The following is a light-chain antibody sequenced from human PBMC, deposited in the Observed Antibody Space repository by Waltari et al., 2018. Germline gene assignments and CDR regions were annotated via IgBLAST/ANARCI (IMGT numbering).Light chain of an antibody. CDR2: EGS. Sequence: QSALTQPASMSGSPGQSITISCTSTTTAFVSWYQHLPGKAPRLLIYEGSKRPPGLSGRFSGSQSGNTASLTISGLEFDDQATYYCCSSSGGGTWVFGGGTELAVL. V-gene: IGLV2-23*01. CDR1: TTAF. CDR3: CSSSGGGTWV. J-gene: IGLJ3*02.